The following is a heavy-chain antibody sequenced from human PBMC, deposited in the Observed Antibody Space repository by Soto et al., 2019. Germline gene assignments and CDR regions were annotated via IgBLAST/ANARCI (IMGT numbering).Heavy chain of an antibody. CDR3: ANRDIVVVPAATDY. J-gene: IGHJ4*02. D-gene: IGHD2-2*01. CDR1: GFTFSSYA. CDR2: ISGSGGST. Sequence: ESGGGLVPPGGSLRLSCAASGFTFSSYAMSWVRQAPGKGLEWVSAISGSGGSTYYADSVKGRFTISRDNSKNTLYLQMNSLRAEDTAVYYCANRDIVVVPAATDYWGQGTLVTVSS. V-gene: IGHV3-23*01.